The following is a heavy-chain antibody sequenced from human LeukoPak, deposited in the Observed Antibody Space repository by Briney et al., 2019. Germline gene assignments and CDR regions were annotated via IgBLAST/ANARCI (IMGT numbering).Heavy chain of an antibody. D-gene: IGHD5-24*01. J-gene: IGHJ4*02. CDR1: GGSISSGGYY. V-gene: IGHV4-30-2*05. CDR2: IYHSGST. CDR3: ARNRDGYNSFDY. Sequence: SETLSLTCTVSGGSISSGGYYWSWIRQPPGKGLEWIGYIYHSGSTYYNPSLKSRVTISVDTSKNHFSLKLSSVTAADTAVYYCARNRDGYNSFDYWGQGTLVTVSS.